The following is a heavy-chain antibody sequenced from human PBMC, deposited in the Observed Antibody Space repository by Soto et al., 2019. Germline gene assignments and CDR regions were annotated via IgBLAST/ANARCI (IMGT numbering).Heavy chain of an antibody. CDR1: GFTFSSYA. Sequence: GGSLRLSCAASGFTFSSYAMHWVRQAPGKGLEWVAVISYDGSNKYYADSVKGRFTISRDNSKNTLYLQMNSLRAEDMALYYCARNWAGITGNTAFDYWGQGTLVTVSS. J-gene: IGHJ4*02. CDR3: ARNWAGITGNTAFDY. CDR2: ISYDGSNK. D-gene: IGHD1-7*01. V-gene: IGHV3-30-3*01.